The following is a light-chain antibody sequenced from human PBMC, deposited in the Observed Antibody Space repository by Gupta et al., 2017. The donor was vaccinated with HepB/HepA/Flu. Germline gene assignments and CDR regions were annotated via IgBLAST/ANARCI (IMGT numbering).Light chain of an antibody. J-gene: IGLJ1*01. CDR1: NIGSKS. V-gene: IGLV3-21*03. Sequence: SYVLTQPPSVSVAPGKTATITCGENNIGSKSVQWYQQKPGQAPVLVVYDDRDRPLGIPERFSGSNSGNTATLTISRVEAGDEADYYCQVWDGDSDHYVFGTGTKVTVL. CDR3: QVWDGDSDHYV. CDR2: DDR.